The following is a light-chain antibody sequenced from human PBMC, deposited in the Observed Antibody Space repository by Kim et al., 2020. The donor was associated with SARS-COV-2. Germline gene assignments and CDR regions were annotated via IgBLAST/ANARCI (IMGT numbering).Light chain of an antibody. Sequence: AVGQTVRIACQGDSRRSYYAGWYQQKPGRAPVLVIYGKNNRPSGIPDRFSGSSSGNTASLTITGAQAEDEADYYCNSRDSSGNHVVFGGGTQLTVL. J-gene: IGLJ2*01. CDR1: SRRSYY. CDR3: NSRDSSGNHVV. V-gene: IGLV3-19*01. CDR2: GKN.